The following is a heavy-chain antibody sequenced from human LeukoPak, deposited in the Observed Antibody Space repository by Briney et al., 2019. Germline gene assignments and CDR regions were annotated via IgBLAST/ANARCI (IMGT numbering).Heavy chain of an antibody. D-gene: IGHD3-10*01. CDR3: AKDFRLLWFGEGWDAFDI. CDR1: GFTFSSYG. Sequence: PGRSLRLSCAASGFTFSSYGMHWVRQAPGKGLEWVAVISYDGSNKYYADSVKGRFTISRDNSKNTLYLLMNSLRAEDTAVYYCAKDFRLLWFGEGWDAFDIWGQGTMVTVSS. J-gene: IGHJ3*02. V-gene: IGHV3-30*18. CDR2: ISYDGSNK.